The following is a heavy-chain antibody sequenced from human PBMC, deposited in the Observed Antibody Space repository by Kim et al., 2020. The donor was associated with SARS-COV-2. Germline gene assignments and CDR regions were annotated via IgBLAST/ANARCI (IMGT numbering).Heavy chain of an antibody. CDR3: ARDLFYGSGSYYGMDV. Sequence: KLQGRVTMTTDTSTSTAYMELRSLRSDDTAVYYCARDLFYGSGSYYGMDVWGQGTTVTVSS. V-gene: IGHV1-18*01. D-gene: IGHD3-10*01. J-gene: IGHJ6*02.